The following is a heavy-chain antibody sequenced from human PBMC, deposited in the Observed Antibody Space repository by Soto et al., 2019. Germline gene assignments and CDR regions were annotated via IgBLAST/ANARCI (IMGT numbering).Heavy chain of an antibody. CDR2: IWYDGSNK. Sequence: GGSLRLSCAASGVTFSSYGMHWVRQAPGKGLEWVAVIWYDGSNKYYADSVKGRFTISRDNSKNTLYLQMNSLRAEDTAVYYCARVNPYYYARSGMDVSGQGTTVTVS. J-gene: IGHJ6*02. CDR3: ARVNPYYYARSGMDV. CDR1: GVTFSSYG. V-gene: IGHV3-33*01. D-gene: IGHD3-22*01.